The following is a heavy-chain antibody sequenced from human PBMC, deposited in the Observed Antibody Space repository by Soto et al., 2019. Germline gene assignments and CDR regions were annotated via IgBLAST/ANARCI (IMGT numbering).Heavy chain of an antibody. D-gene: IGHD2-8*01. V-gene: IGHV3-21*01. Sequence: EVQLVESGGGLVKPGGSLRLSCAASGFTFSSYSMNWVRQAPGKGLEWVSSISSSSSYIYYADSVKGRFTISRDNAKNSLYLQMNSLRAEDTAVYYCARERDLSPPTNDYWGQGTLVTVSS. CDR2: ISSSSSYI. J-gene: IGHJ4*02. CDR1: GFTFSSYS. CDR3: ARERDLSPPTNDY.